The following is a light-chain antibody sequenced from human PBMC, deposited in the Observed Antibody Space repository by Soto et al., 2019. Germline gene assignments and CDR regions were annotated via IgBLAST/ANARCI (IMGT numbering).Light chain of an antibody. J-gene: IGKJ3*01. CDR2: GAS. CDR3: QQYHSLPTT. Sequence: EMVLTQSPGTLSLSPGERATLSCRASQSVTSTYLAWYQQKPGQPPRLLIYGASNRATGIPDRFSGSGSGTAFTLTISRLEPEDFTVYYCQQYHSLPTTFGPGTKVDI. CDR1: QSVTSTY. V-gene: IGKV3-20*01.